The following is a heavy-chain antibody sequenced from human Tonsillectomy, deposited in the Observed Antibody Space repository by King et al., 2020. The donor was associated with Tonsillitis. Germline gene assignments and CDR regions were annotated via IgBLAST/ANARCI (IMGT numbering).Heavy chain of an antibody. J-gene: IGHJ6*02. CDR2: ISYDGTDK. V-gene: IGHV3-30*18. Sequence: VQLVESGGGVVQPGRSLRLSCAASGFTFNNYGMHWVRQAPGEGLEWVAVISYDGTDKYYADSVKGRFTISRDISKNTLYLEMSSLRAEDTAVYYCAKDQEGLRYTYYGIDVWGQGTTVTVSS. D-gene: IGHD3-9*01. CDR3: AKDQEGLRYTYYGIDV. CDR1: GFTFNNYG.